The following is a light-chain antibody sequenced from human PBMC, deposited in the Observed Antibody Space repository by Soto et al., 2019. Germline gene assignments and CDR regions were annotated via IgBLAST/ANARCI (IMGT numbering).Light chain of an antibody. CDR3: QAWDSSTAV. Sequence: SYELTQPPSVSVSPGQTASITCSGDKLGDMYACWYQQKPGQSPVLVIYQDTRRPSGIPERFSGSYSGNTATLTISGTQPIDEADYYCQAWDSSTAVFGGGTKVTVL. J-gene: IGLJ2*01. CDR1: KLGDMY. CDR2: QDT. V-gene: IGLV3-1*01.